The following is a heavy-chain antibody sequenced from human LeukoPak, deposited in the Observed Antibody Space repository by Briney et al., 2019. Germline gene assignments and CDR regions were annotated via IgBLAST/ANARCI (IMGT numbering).Heavy chain of an antibody. CDR2: IYHSGNM. J-gene: IGHJ4*02. CDR1: GGSINSSDYY. V-gene: IGHV4-39*01. CDR3: ARHATSSTSGPPYDY. D-gene: IGHD5-24*01. Sequence: SETLSLTCTVSGGSINSSDYYWGWIRQPPGKGLEWIGSIYHSGNMYASLKSRVTISVDTSKNQFSLKMSSVTAADTAVYYCARHATSSTSGPPYDYWGQGTLVTVSS.